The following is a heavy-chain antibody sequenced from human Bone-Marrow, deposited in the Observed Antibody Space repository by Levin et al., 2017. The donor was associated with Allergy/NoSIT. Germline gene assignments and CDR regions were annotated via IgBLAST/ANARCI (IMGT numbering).Heavy chain of an antibody. CDR1: GFTFSSYA. J-gene: IGHJ4*02. CDR3: AKGREGSGYYSSSLDY. D-gene: IGHD3-22*01. CDR2: ISGSGGST. V-gene: IGHV3-23*01. Sequence: GESLKISCAASGFTFSSYAMSWVRQAPGKGLEWVSAISGSGGSTYYADSVKGRFTISRDNSKNTLYLQMNSLRAEDTAVYYCAKGREGSGYYSSSLDYWGQGTLVTVSS.